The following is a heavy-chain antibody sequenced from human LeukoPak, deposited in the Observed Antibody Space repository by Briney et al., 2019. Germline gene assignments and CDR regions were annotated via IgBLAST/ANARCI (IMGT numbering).Heavy chain of an antibody. J-gene: IGHJ4*02. CDR2: IVVGSGNT. V-gene: IGHV1-58*02. CDR3: AAESTGILTGWNLYYFDY. CDR1: GFTFTSSA. Sequence: ASVKVSCKASGFTFTSSAMQWVRQARGQRLEWIGWIVVGSGNTNYAQKFQERVTITRDMSTSTAYMELSSLRSEDTAVYYCAAESTGILTGWNLYYFDYWGQGTLVTVSS. D-gene: IGHD3-9*01.